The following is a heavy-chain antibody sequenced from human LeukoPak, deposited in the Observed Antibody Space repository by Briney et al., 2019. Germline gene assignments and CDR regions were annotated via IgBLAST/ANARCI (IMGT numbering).Heavy chain of an antibody. CDR3: ARGNSTVWYFDY. D-gene: IGHD4-17*01. J-gene: IGHJ4*02. CDR1: GFTVSSNY. V-gene: IGHV3-66*01. CDR2: IYSGGST. Sequence: GGSLRLSCAASGFTVSSNYMSWVRQAPGKGLEWVSVIYSGGSTYYADSMKGRFTISRDNSKNTLYLQMNSLRAEDTAVYYCARGNSTVWYFDYWGQGTLVTVSS.